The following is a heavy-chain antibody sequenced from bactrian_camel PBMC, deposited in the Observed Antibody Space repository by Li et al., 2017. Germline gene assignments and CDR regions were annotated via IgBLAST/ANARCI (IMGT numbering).Heavy chain of an antibody. Sequence: HVQLVESGGGSVQAGGSLRLSCAASGYTYSSYFMGWFRQPTGKEHEGVASIDLFHGATNYADFVKGRFNISRDSAKKTLYLRMNRLNAEDTGMYYCAANKYPSFPCTLEPTWKDYWGKGTQVTVS. CDR3: AANKYPSFPCTLEPTWKDY. J-gene: IGHJ4*01. CDR2: IDLFHGAT. V-gene: IGHV3S1*01. D-gene: IGHD5*01. CDR1: GYTYSSYF.